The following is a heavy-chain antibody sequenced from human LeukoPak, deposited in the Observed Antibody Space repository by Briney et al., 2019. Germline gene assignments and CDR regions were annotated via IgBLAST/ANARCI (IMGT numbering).Heavy chain of an antibody. CDR3: ARSNYASFSFDY. V-gene: IGHV4-34*01. J-gene: IGHJ4*02. Sequence: SETLSLTCAVYGGSFRGYYWSWIRQPPGKGLEWIGEINHSGSTNYNPSLKSRVTISVDTSKNQFSLKLSSVTAADTAVYYCARSNYASFSFDYWGQGTLVTVSS. CDR2: INHSGST. D-gene: IGHD1-7*01. CDR1: GGSFRGYY.